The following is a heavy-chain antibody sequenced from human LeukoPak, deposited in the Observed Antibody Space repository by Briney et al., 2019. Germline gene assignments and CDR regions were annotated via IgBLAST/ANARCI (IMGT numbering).Heavy chain of an antibody. CDR1: GFTFSSYS. CDR2: ISSSSSYI. Sequence: PGGSLRLSCAASGFTFSSYSMNWVRQAPGKGLEWVSSISSSSSYIYYADSVKGRFTISRDNAKNSLYLQMNSLRAEDTAVYYCARDLDYGDWYYYGMDVWGQGTTVTVSS. CDR3: ARDLDYGDWYYYGMDV. D-gene: IGHD4-17*01. V-gene: IGHV3-21*01. J-gene: IGHJ6*02.